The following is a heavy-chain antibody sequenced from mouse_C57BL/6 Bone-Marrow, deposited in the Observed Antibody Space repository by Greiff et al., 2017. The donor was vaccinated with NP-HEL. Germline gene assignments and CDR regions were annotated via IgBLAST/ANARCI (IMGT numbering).Heavy chain of an antibody. V-gene: IGHV1-85*01. CDR1: GYTFTSYD. Sequence: QVQLQQSGPELVKPGASVKLSCKASGYTFTSYDINWVKQRPGKGLEWIGWIYPRDGSTKNNEKLKGKATLTVDTSSSTAYMGPHSLTSADSAVYFSARSGWLLPFYAMDYWGQGTTVTVSS. D-gene: IGHD2-3*01. CDR3: ARSGWLLPFYAMDY. J-gene: IGHJ4*01. CDR2: IYPRDGST.